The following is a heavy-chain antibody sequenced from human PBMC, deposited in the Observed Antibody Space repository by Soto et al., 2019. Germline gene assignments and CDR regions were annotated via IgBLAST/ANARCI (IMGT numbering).Heavy chain of an antibody. CDR2: IYYSGST. CDR3: ARESYYDSSGYHGFDY. CDR1: GGSIINYY. V-gene: IGHV4-59*01. J-gene: IGHJ4*02. D-gene: IGHD3-22*01. Sequence: PSETLSLTCTVSGGSIINYYWSWIRQPPGKGLEWIGYIYYSGSTNYNPSLKSRVTMSVDTSKNQFSLKLSSVTAADTAVYFCARESYYDSSGYHGFDYWGQGTLVTVSS.